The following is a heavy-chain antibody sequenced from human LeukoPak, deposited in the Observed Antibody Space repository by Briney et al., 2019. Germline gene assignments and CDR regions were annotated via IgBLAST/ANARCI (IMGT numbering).Heavy chain of an antibody. V-gene: IGHV1-2*06. D-gene: IGHD2-2*01. J-gene: IGHJ4*02. CDR1: GYTFTGYH. CDR3: ARDYCSSTSCLFDY. Sequence: ASVNVSCKASGYTFTGYHMHWVRQAPGQGLEWMGRINPNSGDTNYAQKFQGRVTMTRDTSISTAYMELSRLRSDDTAVYYCARDYCSSTSCLFDYWAREPWSPSPQ. CDR2: INPNSGDT.